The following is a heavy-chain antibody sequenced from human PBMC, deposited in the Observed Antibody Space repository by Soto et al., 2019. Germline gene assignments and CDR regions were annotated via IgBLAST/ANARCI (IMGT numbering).Heavy chain of an antibody. CDR2: IYYSGST. CDR3: ARGSGAAARHLNFDY. J-gene: IGHJ4*02. Sequence: SETLSLTCTVSGGSISSYYWSWIRQPLGKGLEWIGYIYYSGSTNYNPSLKSRVTISVDTSKNQFSLKLSSVTAADTAVYYCARGSGAAARHLNFDYWGQGTLVTVSS. V-gene: IGHV4-59*01. D-gene: IGHD6-13*01. CDR1: GGSISSYY.